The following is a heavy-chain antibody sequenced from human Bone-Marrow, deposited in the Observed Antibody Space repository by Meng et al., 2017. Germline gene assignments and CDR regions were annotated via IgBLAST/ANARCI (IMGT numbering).Heavy chain of an antibody. Sequence: GGSLRLSCAASGFCLSNYWVNWVRQAPRKGLVWVSRINSDGRSINYADSVKGRFTISRDNAKNTLYLEMNSLRADDTAVYYCVRDDCSSTSCYADAFDLWGQGTMVTVSS. D-gene: IGHD2-2*01. J-gene: IGHJ3*01. CDR1: GFCLSNYW. V-gene: IGHV3-74*01. CDR2: INSDGRSI. CDR3: VRDDCSSTSCYADAFDL.